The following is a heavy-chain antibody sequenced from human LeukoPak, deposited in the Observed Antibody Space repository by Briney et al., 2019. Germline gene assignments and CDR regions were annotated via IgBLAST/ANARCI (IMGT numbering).Heavy chain of an antibody. Sequence: SVKVSCKASGGTFSSYAISWVRQAPGQGLEWMGGIIPIFGTANYAQKFQGRVTITADESTSTAYMELRSLRSDDTAVYYCAREGYSSSWYSRHGMDVWGQGTTVTVSS. D-gene: IGHD6-13*01. CDR1: GGTFSSYA. CDR2: IIPIFGTA. V-gene: IGHV1-69*13. CDR3: AREGYSSSWYSRHGMDV. J-gene: IGHJ6*02.